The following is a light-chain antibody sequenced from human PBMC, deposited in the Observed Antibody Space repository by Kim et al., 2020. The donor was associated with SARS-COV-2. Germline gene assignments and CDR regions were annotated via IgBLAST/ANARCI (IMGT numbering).Light chain of an antibody. J-gene: IGKJ1*01. CDR3: QQYSKTPWT. V-gene: IGKV1-NL1*01. CDR1: QGITNF. Sequence: ASVGDRVTITCRASQGITNFLAWYQQRPGKAPRLLLSAASRLESGVPSRFSGSGSWTNYTLTISSLQPDDFVTYYCQQYSKTPWTFGHGTKVDIK. CDR2: AAS.